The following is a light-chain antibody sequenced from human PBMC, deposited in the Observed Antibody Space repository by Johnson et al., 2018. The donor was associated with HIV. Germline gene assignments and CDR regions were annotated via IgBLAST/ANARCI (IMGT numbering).Light chain of an antibody. CDR1: SSNIGNNY. V-gene: IGLV1-51*02. J-gene: IGLJ1*01. CDR2: ENN. CDR3: GTWDSSLDAYV. Sequence: QSVLTQPPSVSAAPGQKVTISCSGSSSNIGNNYVSWYQQLPGTAPKLLIYENNKRPSGIPDRFSGSKSGTSATLGITGLQTGDEADYYCGTWDSSLDAYVVGPVTTFAVL.